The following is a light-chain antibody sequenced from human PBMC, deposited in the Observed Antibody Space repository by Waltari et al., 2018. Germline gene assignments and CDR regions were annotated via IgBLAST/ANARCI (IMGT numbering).Light chain of an antibody. CDR3: SSDAGSNMVV. J-gene: IGLJ3*02. CDR2: EVT. Sequence: QSALTQPPSASGSPGQSVTISCTGTSSDVGGYSYVSWYQQYPGRAPKLIIYEVTKRPSGVAEGVSGAKAGNTAYLTVYGRQAEDEDDYYCSSDAGSNMVVFGGGTKLTVL. CDR1: SSDVGGYSY. V-gene: IGLV2-8*01.